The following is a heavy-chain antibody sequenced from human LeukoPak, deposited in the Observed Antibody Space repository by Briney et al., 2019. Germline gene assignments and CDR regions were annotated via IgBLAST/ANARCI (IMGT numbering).Heavy chain of an antibody. J-gene: IGHJ6*03. CDR1: GGSISSYY. Sequence: KPSETLSLTCTVSGGSISSYYWSWIRQPAAKGLEWIGRIYTSGSTNYNPSLKSRVTMSVDTTKNQFSLKLSSVTAADTAVYYCARTPRRANSRYYYYYMDVWGKGTTVTVSS. D-gene: IGHD4-23*01. CDR3: ARTPRRANSRYYYYYMDV. CDR2: IYTSGST. V-gene: IGHV4-4*07.